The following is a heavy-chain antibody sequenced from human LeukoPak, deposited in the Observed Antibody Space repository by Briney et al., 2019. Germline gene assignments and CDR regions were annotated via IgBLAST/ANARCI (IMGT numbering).Heavy chain of an antibody. D-gene: IGHD7-27*01. CDR1: GGSISSYY. CDR2: IYYSGST. CDR3: ARHLLITGEGPFCDY. J-gene: IGHJ4*02. Sequence: SETLSLTCTVSGGSISSYYWSWIRQPPGKGLEWIGYIYYSGSTQYNPSLKSRVTISVDTSKNQFSLNLTSVTAADTAVYYCARHLLITGEGPFCDYWGQGTLVTVSS. V-gene: IGHV4-59*08.